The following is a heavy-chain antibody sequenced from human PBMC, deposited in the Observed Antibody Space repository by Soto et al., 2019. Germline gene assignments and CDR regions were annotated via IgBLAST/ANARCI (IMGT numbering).Heavy chain of an antibody. V-gene: IGHV4-31*03. CDR3: ARIREGYCSGGSCYSGGYYYYYMDV. J-gene: IGHJ6*03. CDR2: IYYSGST. D-gene: IGHD2-15*01. Sequence: SETLSLTCTVSGGSISSGGYYWSWIRQHPGKGLEWIGYIYYSGSTYYDPSLKSRVTISVDTSKNQFSLKLSSVTAAGTAVYYCARIREGYCSGGSCYSGGYYYYYMDVWGKGTTVTVSS. CDR1: GGSISSGGYY.